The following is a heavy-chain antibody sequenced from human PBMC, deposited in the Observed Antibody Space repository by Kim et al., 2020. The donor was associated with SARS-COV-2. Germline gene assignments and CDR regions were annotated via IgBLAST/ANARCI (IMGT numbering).Heavy chain of an antibody. Sequence: SETLSLTCTVSGVSILSDDWGWIRQSPGRGLEWIGYFLYSGRSTASPAYNSSLRSRLTMSLDTSKNQFSLKLNSLTAADTAIYYCARLGVRSGDDYWGQGTLVTVSS. V-gene: IGHV4-59*08. D-gene: IGHD2-15*01. CDR2: FLYSGRS. CDR1: GVSILSDD. J-gene: IGHJ4*02. CDR3: ARLGVRSGDDY.